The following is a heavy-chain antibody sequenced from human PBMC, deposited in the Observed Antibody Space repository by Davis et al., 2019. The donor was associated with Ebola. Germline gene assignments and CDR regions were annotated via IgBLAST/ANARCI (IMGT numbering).Heavy chain of an antibody. CDR2: IYPGDSDA. Sequence: GESLKISCKGLGYSFYQYWIGWVRQMPGKGLEWMGSIYPGDSDARYSPSFQGQVTISADKSIKTAFLQWSSLKASDTAMYYCASLRRTITGMDDAFDIWGQGTMVTVSS. CDR1: GYSFYQYW. D-gene: IGHD2-8*02. V-gene: IGHV5-51*01. CDR3: ASLRRTITGMDDAFDI. J-gene: IGHJ3*02.